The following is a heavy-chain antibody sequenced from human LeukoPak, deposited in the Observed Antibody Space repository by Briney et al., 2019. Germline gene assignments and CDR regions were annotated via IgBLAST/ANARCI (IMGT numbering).Heavy chain of an antibody. Sequence: SETLSLTCAVYGGSFSGYYWSWIRQPPGKGLEWIGEINHSRSTNYNPSLKSRVTISVGTSKNQFSLKLSSVTAADTAVYYCARLRGYSYGTRGYYFDYWGQGTLVTVSS. CDR3: ARLRGYSYGTRGYYFDY. CDR2: INHSRST. CDR1: GGSFSGYY. J-gene: IGHJ4*02. V-gene: IGHV4-34*01. D-gene: IGHD5-18*01.